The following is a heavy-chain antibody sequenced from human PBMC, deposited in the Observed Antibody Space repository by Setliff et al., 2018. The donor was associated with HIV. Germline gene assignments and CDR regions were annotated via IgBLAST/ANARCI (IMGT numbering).Heavy chain of an antibody. CDR2: ISIYNFKT. Sequence: GASVKVSCKASGYTFSSYVINWVRQAPGQGLEWMGWISIYNFKTNYARNVQDRVTMTTDTSTKTAYMEVRSLRSDDTAVYYCARGFITGTRGAFDIWGQGTVVTVSS. CDR1: GYTFSSYV. J-gene: IGHJ3*02. V-gene: IGHV1-18*01. D-gene: IGHD1-20*01. CDR3: ARGFITGTRGAFDI.